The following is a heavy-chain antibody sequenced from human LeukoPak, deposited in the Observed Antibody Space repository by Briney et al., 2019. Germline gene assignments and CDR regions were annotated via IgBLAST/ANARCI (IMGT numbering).Heavy chain of an antibody. CDR3: ASTHRADAFDI. J-gene: IGHJ3*02. V-gene: IGHV1-69*04. Sequence: SVKVSCKSSGGTFSSYAIIWVRQAPGQGLEWMGRIIPILGIANYAQKFQGRVTITADKSTSTAYMELSSLRSEDTAVYYCASTHRADAFDIWGQGTMVTVSS. CDR1: GGTFSSYA. D-gene: IGHD2-15*01. CDR2: IIPILGIA.